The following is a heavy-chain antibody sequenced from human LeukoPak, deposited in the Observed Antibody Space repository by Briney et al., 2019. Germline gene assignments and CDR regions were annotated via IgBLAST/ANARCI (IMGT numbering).Heavy chain of an antibody. CDR3: ARASARGAQFDY. V-gene: IGHV4-4*07. Sequence: SETLSLTCTVSGGSISNYYWSWLRQPAGMGLEWIGRIYASGSTNYHPSLKSRVTMSVDTSNNQFSLNLSSVTAADTAVYYCARASARGAQFDYWGQGTLVTVSS. CDR1: GGSISNYY. D-gene: IGHD3-10*01. CDR2: IYASGST. J-gene: IGHJ4*02.